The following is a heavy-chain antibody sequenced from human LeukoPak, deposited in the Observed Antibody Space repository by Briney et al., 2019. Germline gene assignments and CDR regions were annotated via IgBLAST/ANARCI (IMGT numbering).Heavy chain of an antibody. V-gene: IGHV3-23*01. CDR1: GFTFSSYA. D-gene: IGHD2-2*01. J-gene: IGHJ3*02. CDR2: ISGSGGST. Sequence: PGGSLRLSCAASGFTFSSYAMSWVRQAPGKGLEWVSAISGSGGSTYYADSVKGRFTISRDNSKNTLYLQMNSLRAEDTAVYYCASHWGYCSSTSCLDAFDIWGQGTMVTVSS. CDR3: ASHWGYCSSTSCLDAFDI.